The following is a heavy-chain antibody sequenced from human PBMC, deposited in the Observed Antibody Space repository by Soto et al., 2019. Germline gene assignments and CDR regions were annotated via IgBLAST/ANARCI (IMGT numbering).Heavy chain of an antibody. CDR3: ATDRRGVTQVDYYYYGMDV. D-gene: IGHD3-10*01. V-gene: IGHV4-30-4*01. Sequence: SETLSLTCTVSGGSISSGDYYWSWIRQPPGKGLEWIGYIYYSGSTYYNPSLKSRVTISVDTSKNQFSLKLSSVTAADTAVYYCATDRRGVTQVDYYYYGMDVWGQGTTVTVSS. J-gene: IGHJ6*02. CDR1: GGSISSGDYY. CDR2: IYYSGST.